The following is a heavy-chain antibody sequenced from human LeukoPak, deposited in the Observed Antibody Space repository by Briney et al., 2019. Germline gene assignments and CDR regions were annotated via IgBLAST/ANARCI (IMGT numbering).Heavy chain of an antibody. D-gene: IGHD6-19*01. J-gene: IGHJ4*02. CDR3: ARDYTSGWYWDY. CDR2: LSNSGGIT. CDR1: GFTLSSYA. V-gene: IGHV3-23*01. Sequence: GGSLRLSCAASGFTLSSYAMSWVRQAPGKGLEWASSLSNSGGITDYADFVKSRFTISRDNSKNTLWLQINNLRAEDTALYYCARDYTSGWYWDYWGQGTLVTVSS.